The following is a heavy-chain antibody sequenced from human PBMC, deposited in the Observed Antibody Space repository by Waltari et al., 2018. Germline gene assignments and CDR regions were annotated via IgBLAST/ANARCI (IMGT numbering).Heavy chain of an antibody. CDR3: ATEGGNWNRPFGTWYYYYGMDV. V-gene: IGHV1-18*01. CDR1: GYTFTSYG. J-gene: IGHJ6*02. Sequence: QVQLVQSGAEVKKPGASVKVSCKASGYTFTSYGISWVRQAPGQGLEWLGWISAYNGNTNHAQKRQGRVTKTTDTATSTAYMELGSLRSDDTAVYYCATEGGNWNRPFGTWYYYYGMDVWGQGTTVTVSS. D-gene: IGHD1-20*01. CDR2: ISAYNGNT.